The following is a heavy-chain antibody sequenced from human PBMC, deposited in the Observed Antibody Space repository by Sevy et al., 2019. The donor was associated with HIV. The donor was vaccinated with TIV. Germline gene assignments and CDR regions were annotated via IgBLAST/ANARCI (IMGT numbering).Heavy chain of an antibody. J-gene: IGHJ6*02. Sequence: GGSLRLSCAASGFTFSSYSMNWVRQAPGKGLEWVSSISSSSSYIYYADSVKGRFTISRDNAKNSLYLQMNSLRAEDTALYYCARDVPGDDSSGYGMDVWGQGTTVTVSS. V-gene: IGHV3-21*01. CDR2: ISSSSSYI. CDR3: ARDVPGDDSSGYGMDV. CDR1: GFTFSSYS. D-gene: IGHD3-22*01.